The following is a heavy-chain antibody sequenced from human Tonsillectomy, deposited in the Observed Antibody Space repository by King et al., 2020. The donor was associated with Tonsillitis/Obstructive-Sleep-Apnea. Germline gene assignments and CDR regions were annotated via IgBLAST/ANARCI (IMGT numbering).Heavy chain of an antibody. CDR2: IDWDDDK. CDR3: ARVGPWGGWFDP. CDR1: GFSLSTSGMC. D-gene: IGHD3-16*01. V-gene: IGHV2-70*11. Sequence: TLKESGPALVKPTQTLTLTCTFSGFSLSTSGMCGSWIRQPPGKALEWLARIDWDDDKYYSTSLKTRLTISKETTKNQVVLTMTNMDPVDTATYYCARVGPWGGWFDPWGQGTLVTVSS. J-gene: IGHJ5*02.